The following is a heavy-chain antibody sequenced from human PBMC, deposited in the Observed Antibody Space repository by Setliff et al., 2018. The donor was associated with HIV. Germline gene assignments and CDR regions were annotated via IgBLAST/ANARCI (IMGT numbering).Heavy chain of an antibody. V-gene: IGHV4-38-2*02. Sequence: SETLSLTCTVSGYSISSGYYWGWIRQPPGKGLEWIGSIYHSGSTYYNPSLKSRVTISVDTSKNQFSLKLSSVTAADTAVYFCTREGSYYDRTGYWPVFDDWGQGTLVTVSS. J-gene: IGHJ4*02. CDR3: TREGSYYDRTGYWPVFDD. D-gene: IGHD3-22*01. CDR1: GYSISSGYY. CDR2: IYHSGST.